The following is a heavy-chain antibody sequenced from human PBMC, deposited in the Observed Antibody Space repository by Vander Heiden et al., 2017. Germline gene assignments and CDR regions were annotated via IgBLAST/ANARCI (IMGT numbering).Heavy chain of an antibody. J-gene: IGHJ2*01. V-gene: IGHV3-30*02. CDR3: ARDRYPWYGDF. Sequence: QVQLVESGGGVVQRGGSRRLSCAASELSFSYYGMHWVRQAPGKGLDWVAFIQSDGSKKYYADPVKGRFTISRDNSQNMMYLQMNSLRAEDTAVYYCARDRYPWYGDFWGRGTLVSVSS. CDR2: IQSDGSKK. CDR1: ELSFSYYG. D-gene: IGHD3-9*01.